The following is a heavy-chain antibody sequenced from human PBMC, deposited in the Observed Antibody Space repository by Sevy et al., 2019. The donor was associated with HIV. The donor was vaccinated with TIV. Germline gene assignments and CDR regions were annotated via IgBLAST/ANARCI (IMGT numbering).Heavy chain of an antibody. CDR2: ISYDGSNK. Sequence: GGSLRLSCAASGFTFSSYAMHWVRQAPGKGLEWVAVISYDGSNKYYADSVKGRFSISRDNSKNTLYLQMNNLRAEDTAVYNGESGDTVVNIDALDYWGQGTMVTVSS. CDR1: GFTFSSYA. D-gene: IGHD2-15*01. V-gene: IGHV3-30-3*01. J-gene: IGHJ4*03. CDR3: ESGDTVVNIDALDY.